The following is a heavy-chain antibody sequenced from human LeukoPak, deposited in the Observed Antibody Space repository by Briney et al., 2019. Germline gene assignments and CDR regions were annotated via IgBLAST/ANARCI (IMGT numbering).Heavy chain of an antibody. J-gene: IGHJ5*02. D-gene: IGHD6-19*01. CDR3: AREPTLSSGWSGWFDP. V-gene: IGHV4-59*01. CDR2: IYYSGST. Sequence: PSETLSLTCTVSGDSISSYYWSWIRQPPGKGLEWIGYIYYSGSTNYNPSLKSRVTISVDTSKNQFSLKLSSVTAADTAVYYCAREPTLSSGWSGWFDPWGQGTLVTVSS. CDR1: GDSISSYY.